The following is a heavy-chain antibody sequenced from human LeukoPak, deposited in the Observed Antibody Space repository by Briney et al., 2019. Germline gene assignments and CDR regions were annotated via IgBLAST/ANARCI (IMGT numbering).Heavy chain of an antibody. CDR3: ARGLCSRTSRYEGLDWSDT. CDR2: IIPIFGTA. J-gene: IGHJ5*02. Sequence: ASVKVSCKASGYTLSSYSISWVRQAPGQGLEWMGGIIPIFGTANYAQKFQGRVTITTDESTSTAYMELSSLRSEDTAVYYCARGLCSRTSRYEGLDWSDTWGQGTLATVSS. V-gene: IGHV1-69*05. D-gene: IGHD2-2*01. CDR1: GYTLSSYS.